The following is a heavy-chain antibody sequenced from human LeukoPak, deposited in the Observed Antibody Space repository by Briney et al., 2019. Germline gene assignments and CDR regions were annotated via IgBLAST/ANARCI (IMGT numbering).Heavy chain of an antibody. Sequence: SETLSLTCAVYGGSFSGYYWSWIRQPPGKVLEWIGEINHSGSTNYNPSLKSRVTISVDTSKNQFSLKLSSVTAADTAVYYCARAIGYCSGGSCSLDYWGQGTLVTVSS. D-gene: IGHD2-15*01. CDR3: ARAIGYCSGGSCSLDY. J-gene: IGHJ4*02. CDR2: INHSGST. CDR1: GGSFSGYY. V-gene: IGHV4-34*01.